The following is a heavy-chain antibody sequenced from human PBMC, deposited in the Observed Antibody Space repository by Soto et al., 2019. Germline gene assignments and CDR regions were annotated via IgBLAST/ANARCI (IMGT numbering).Heavy chain of an antibody. CDR3: ASDLYSSSTYYYYYGMDV. J-gene: IGHJ6*02. V-gene: IGHV4-39*01. Sequence: SETLSLTCTVSGDSIRSSSYYWGWISQPPGKGLEWIGSIYYSGSTYYNPSLKSRVTISVDTSKNQFSLKLSSVTAADTAVYYCASDLYSSSTYYYYYGMDVWGQGTTVT. D-gene: IGHD6-13*01. CDR2: IYYSGST. CDR1: GDSIRSSSYY.